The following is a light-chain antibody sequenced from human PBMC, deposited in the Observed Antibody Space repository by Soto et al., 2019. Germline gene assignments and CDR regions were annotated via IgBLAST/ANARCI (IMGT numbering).Light chain of an antibody. CDR3: QQNGSYPLS. CDR2: VAS. V-gene: IGKV3-20*01. J-gene: IGKJ4*01. Sequence: DIVLTQSPGTLSLSPGERSTLSCRASQSVSSSYLAWYQQKPGQAPRLLIYVASSSATGIPDRFSGSGSGTDCTLTISGLESEEFSVYYGQQNGSYPLSFGGGIKVEIK. CDR1: QSVSSSY.